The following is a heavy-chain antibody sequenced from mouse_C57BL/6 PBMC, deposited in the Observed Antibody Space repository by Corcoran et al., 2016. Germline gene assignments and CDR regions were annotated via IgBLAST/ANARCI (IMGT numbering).Heavy chain of an antibody. CDR1: GYTFTPYG. Sequence: QIQLVQSGPELKKPGETVKISCKASGYTFTPYGMSWVKQAPGKGLKWMGWINTYSGVPTYADDFKGRFAFSLETSASTAYLQINNLKNEDTATYFCARGLSNPFTYWGQGTLVTVS. CDR3: ARGLSNPFTY. J-gene: IGHJ3*01. V-gene: IGHV9-3*01. D-gene: IGHD2-5*01. CDR2: INTYSGVP.